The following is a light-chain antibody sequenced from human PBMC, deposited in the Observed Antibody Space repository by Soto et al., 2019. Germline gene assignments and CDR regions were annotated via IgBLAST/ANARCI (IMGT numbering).Light chain of an antibody. CDR1: PSVSNS. CDR3: QQYNNWPPIT. J-gene: IGKJ5*01. V-gene: IGKV3-15*01. Sequence: ESVLTQSPATLSLSPGERATLSCRASPSVSNSLAWYQHKPGQAPRLLIYDASTRATGIPARFSGSGSGTEFTLTISSLQSEDFAVYYCQQYNNWPPITFGQGTRLEIK. CDR2: DAS.